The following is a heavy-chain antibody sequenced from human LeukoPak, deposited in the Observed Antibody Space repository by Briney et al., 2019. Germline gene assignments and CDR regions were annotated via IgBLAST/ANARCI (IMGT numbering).Heavy chain of an antibody. CDR1: GFTFSSYS. D-gene: IGHD3-22*01. V-gene: IGHV3-21*04. J-gene: IGHJ4*02. CDR3: AKDITGDSSGYLCFDY. Sequence: GGSLRLSCAASGFTFSSYSMNWVRQAPGKGLEWVSSISSSSSYIYYADSVKGRFTISRDNAKNSLYLQMNSLRAEDTALYYCAKDITGDSSGYLCFDYWGQGTLVTVSS. CDR2: ISSSSSYI.